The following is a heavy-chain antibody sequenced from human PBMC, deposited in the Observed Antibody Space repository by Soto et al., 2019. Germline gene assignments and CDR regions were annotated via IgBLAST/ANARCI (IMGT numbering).Heavy chain of an antibody. V-gene: IGHV1-18*01. CDR3: ARDTSNSFDY. CDR2: ISPYNGNT. D-gene: IGHD2-2*01. J-gene: IGHJ4*02. CDR1: GYTFNTYF. Sequence: HVQLVQSGGELKKPGASVKVSCNTSGYTFNTYFISWVRQAPGQGLEWMGWISPYNGNTKYGEKFQGRVTMTTDTFTRTAYMELRNLRFDDTGVYFCARDTSNSFDYWGQGTLVTVSS.